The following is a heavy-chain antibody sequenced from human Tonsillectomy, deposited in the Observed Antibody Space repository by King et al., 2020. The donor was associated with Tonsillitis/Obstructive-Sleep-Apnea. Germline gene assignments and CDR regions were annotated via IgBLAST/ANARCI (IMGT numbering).Heavy chain of an antibody. D-gene: IGHD3-22*01. CDR2: INPNSGGT. Sequence: QLVQSGAEVKKPGASVKVSCKASGYTFTGYYMHWVRQAPGQGLEWMGWINPNSGGTNYAQKFQGRVTMTRDTSISTDYMELSRLRSDDTAVYYCARAVRYDSSGYYYSPFDYWGQGTLVTVSS. CDR1: GYTFTGYY. V-gene: IGHV1-2*02. J-gene: IGHJ4*02. CDR3: ARAVRYDSSGYYYSPFDY.